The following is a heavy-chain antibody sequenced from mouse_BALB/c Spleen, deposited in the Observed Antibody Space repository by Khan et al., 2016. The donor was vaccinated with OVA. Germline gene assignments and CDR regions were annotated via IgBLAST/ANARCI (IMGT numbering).Heavy chain of an antibody. J-gene: IGHJ3*01. CDR1: GYSFTSGYY. CDR2: ISYDGSN. D-gene: IGHD2-2*01. V-gene: IGHV3-6*02. Sequence: VQLKESGPGLVKPSQSLSLTCSVTGYSFTSGYYCNWIRQFPGNKLEWMVFISYDGSNNYNPSLRNRISVTHDTSKNQFFMKLNSVTNENTATFYSARSPYGYGPTWFAYGGQGTLVTVSA. CDR3: ARSPYGYGPTWFAY.